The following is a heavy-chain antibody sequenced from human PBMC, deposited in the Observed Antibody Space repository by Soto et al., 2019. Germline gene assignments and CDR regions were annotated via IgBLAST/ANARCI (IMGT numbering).Heavy chain of an antibody. J-gene: IGHJ3*02. CDR3: ARHPPSLPKGDAFDI. CDR1: GGSISSSSYY. Sequence: QLQLQESGPGLVKPSETLSLTCTVSGGSISSSSYYWGWIRQPPGKGLEWIGSIYYSGSTYYNPSLKSRVTISVDTSKNQFSLKLSSVTAADTAVYYCARHPPSLPKGDAFDIWGQGTMVTVSS. CDR2: IYYSGST. V-gene: IGHV4-39*01.